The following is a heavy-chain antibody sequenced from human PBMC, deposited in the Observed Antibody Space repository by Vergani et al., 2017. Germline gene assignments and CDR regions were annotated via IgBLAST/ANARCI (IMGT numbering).Heavy chain of an antibody. CDR1: GAYVGSGGYY. V-gene: IGHV4-31*03. CDR3: ARQKDYYMDV. CDR2: IYYSGTT. J-gene: IGHJ6*03. Sequence: QVQLQESGPGLVKASQTLSLTCSVSGAYVGSGGYYWSWVRQSPGMGLDWIGYIYYSGTTYYNPSLESRLTISLDTSENHLSRKLTSVTAADTAVYYCARQKDYYMDVWGKGATVTVS.